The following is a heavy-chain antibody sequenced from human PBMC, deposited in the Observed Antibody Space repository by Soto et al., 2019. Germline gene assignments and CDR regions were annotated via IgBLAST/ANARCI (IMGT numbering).Heavy chain of an antibody. D-gene: IGHD5-12*01. V-gene: IGHV4-34*01. CDR2: INHSGST. CDR3: ARDDGYNWIDY. J-gene: IGHJ4*02. CDR1: GGSFSGYY. Sequence: LSLTCAVYGGSFSGYYWSWIRQPPGKGLEWIGEINHSGSTNYNPSLKSRVTISVDTSKNQFSLKLSSVTAADTAVYYCARDDGYNWIDYWGQGTLVTVSS.